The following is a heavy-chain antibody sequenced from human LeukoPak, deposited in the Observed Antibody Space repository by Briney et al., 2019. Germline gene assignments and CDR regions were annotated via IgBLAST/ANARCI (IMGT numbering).Heavy chain of an antibody. CDR2: IRYDGTKK. CDR1: GFSFSDFG. V-gene: IGHV3-30*02. CDR3: AKDMKDTAMDLVADFDS. D-gene: IGHD5-18*01. J-gene: IGHJ4*02. Sequence: GGSLRLSCEAPGFSFSDFGMHWVRQAPGKGLEWVAYIRYDGTKKNLADSVKGRFTISRDNSKKTLYLQMNSLRGEDTAVYYCAKDMKDTAMDLVADFDSWGQGTLVTVSS.